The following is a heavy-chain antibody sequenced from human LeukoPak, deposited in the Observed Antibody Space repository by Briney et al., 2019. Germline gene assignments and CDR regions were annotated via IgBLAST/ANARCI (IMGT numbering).Heavy chain of an antibody. V-gene: IGHV3-7*01. CDR2: IKQDGSGK. J-gene: IGHJ4*02. D-gene: IGHD3-9*01. Sequence: PGGSLRLSCAASGFTFSSYWMSWVRQAPGKGLEWVANIKQDGSGKYYVDSVKGRFTISRDNAKNSLYLQMNSLRAEDTAVYYCASGGYFDWLLFDYWGQGTLVTVSS. CDR1: GFTFSSYW. CDR3: ASGGYFDWLLFDY.